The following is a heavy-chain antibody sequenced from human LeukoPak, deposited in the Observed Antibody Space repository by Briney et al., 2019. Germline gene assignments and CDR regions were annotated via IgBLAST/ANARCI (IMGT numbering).Heavy chain of an antibody. CDR2: IYYSGST. CDR1: GGSISSYY. J-gene: IGHJ6*03. Sequence: PSETLSLTCTVSGGSISSYYWSWIRQPPGKGLEWIGYIYYSGSTNYNPSLKSRVTISVDTSKNQFSLKLSSVTAADTAVYYCARGIDYGDYYYYYYYMDVWGKGTTVTISS. D-gene: IGHD4-17*01. V-gene: IGHV4-59*01. CDR3: ARGIDYGDYYYYYYYMDV.